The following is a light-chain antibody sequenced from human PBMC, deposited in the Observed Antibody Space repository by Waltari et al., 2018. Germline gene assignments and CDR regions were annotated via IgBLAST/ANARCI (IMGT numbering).Light chain of an antibody. CDR1: SSNIGNHD. CDR2: RNN. CDR3: ATWDNSLSVWV. V-gene: IGLV1-47*01. J-gene: IGLJ3*02. Sequence: QSVLTQPPSASGTHGQRVTISCSGRSSNIGNHDVHWYQKLPGTAPKLLIYRNNQRPSGVPDRFSGSQSGTSASLAISGLRSEDEADYYCATWDNSLSVWVFGGGTKLTVL.